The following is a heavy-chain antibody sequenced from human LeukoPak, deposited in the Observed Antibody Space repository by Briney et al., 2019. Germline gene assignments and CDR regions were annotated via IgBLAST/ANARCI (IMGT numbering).Heavy chain of an antibody. CDR3: AKCRPLPSGYEDY. J-gene: IGHJ4*02. Sequence: GGSLRLSCAASGFTFTSYAMCWVRQAPGKGLEWVSAISGSGGSTYYADSVKGRFTISRDNSKNTLYLQMNSLRAEDTAVYYCAKCRPLPSGYEDYWGQGTLVTVPS. V-gene: IGHV3-23*01. CDR2: ISGSGGST. CDR1: GFTFTSYA. D-gene: IGHD5-12*01.